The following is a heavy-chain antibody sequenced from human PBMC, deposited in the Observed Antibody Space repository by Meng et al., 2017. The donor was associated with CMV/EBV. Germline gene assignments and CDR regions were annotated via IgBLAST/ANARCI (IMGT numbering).Heavy chain of an antibody. V-gene: IGHV3-48*04. CDR2: ISSSSSTI. D-gene: IGHD6-13*01. J-gene: IGHJ4*02. CDR1: GFSFSSYS. Sequence: GGSLRLSCAASGFSFSSYSMNWVRQAPGKGLEWVSYISSSSSTIYYADSVKGRFTNSRDNAKNSLYLQMNSLRAEDTAVYYCARAWIAAAGTLDYWGQGTLVTVSS. CDR3: ARAWIAAAGTLDY.